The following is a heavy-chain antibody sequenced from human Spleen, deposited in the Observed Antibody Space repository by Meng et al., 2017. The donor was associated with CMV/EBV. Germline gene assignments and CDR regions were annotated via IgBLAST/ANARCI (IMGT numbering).Heavy chain of an antibody. D-gene: IGHD3-16*01. Sequence: GGSLKISCAASGFTFSTYEMNWVRQAPGKGLEWVSYISDSGYTIYYVDSVKGRFTVSRDNAKKSLYLQMSSLRAEDTAVYYCLRRLDHWGQGTLVTVSS. CDR3: LRRLDH. J-gene: IGHJ4*02. CDR1: GFTFSTYE. V-gene: IGHV3-48*03. CDR2: ISDSGYTI.